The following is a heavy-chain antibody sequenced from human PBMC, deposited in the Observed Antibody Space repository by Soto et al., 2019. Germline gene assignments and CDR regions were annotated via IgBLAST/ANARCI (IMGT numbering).Heavy chain of an antibody. CDR2: ISYDGGNK. CDR1: GFTFSSYA. D-gene: IGHD3-10*01. J-gene: IGHJ4*02. Sequence: SGGSLRLSCAASGFTFSSYAMHWVRQAPGKGLEWVAVISYDGGNKYYADSVKGRFTISRDNSKNTLYLQMNSLRAEDTAVYYCARDGGSGSYFGFDYWGQGTLVTVS. CDR3: ARDGGSGSYFGFDY. V-gene: IGHV3-30-3*01.